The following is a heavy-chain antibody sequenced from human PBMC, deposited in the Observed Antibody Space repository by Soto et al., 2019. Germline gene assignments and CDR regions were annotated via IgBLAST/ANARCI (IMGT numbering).Heavy chain of an antibody. CDR3: ARANLKTAGSGSDYYIHS. Sequence: SETLSLTCEVPGDCLRGSCYSWSWIRQTPGKGLEWIGYIFPSGGTYYNPSLKSRVTMSVDRSKNQFSLRLSSATAADTAVYYCARANLKTAGSGSDYYIHSWGQGILVS. CDR2: IFPSGGT. CDR1: GDCLRGSCYS. V-gene: IGHV4-30-2*01. D-gene: IGHD3-10*01. J-gene: IGHJ4*02.